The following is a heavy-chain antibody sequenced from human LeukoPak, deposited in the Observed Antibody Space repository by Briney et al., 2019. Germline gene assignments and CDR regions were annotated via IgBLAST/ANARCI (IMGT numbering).Heavy chain of an antibody. CDR3: ARAPGGWGYSSSWLYFDY. CDR2: IYYSGST. J-gene: IGHJ4*02. CDR1: GGSISSGGYY. V-gene: IGHV4-31*03. Sequence: SETLSLTCTVSGGSISSGGYYWSWIRQHPGKGLEWIGYIYYSGSTYYNPSLKSRVTISVDRSKNQFSLKLSSVTAADTAVYYCARAPGGWGYSSSWLYFDYWGQGTLVTVSS. D-gene: IGHD6-13*01.